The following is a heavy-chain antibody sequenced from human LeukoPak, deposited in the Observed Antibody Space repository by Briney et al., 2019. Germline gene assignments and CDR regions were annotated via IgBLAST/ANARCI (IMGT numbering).Heavy chain of an antibody. CDR2: INPNSGGT. V-gene: IGHV1-2*04. CDR3: ARVGHPMLLRYFDWVGAYFDY. D-gene: IGHD3-9*01. CDR1: GYTFTSYG. J-gene: IGHJ4*02. Sequence: VASVKVSCKASGYTFTSYGISWVRQAPGQGLEWMGWINPNSGGTNYAQKFQGWVTMTRDTSISTAYMELSRLRSDDTAVYYCARVGHPMLLRYFDWVGAYFDYWGQGTLVTVSS.